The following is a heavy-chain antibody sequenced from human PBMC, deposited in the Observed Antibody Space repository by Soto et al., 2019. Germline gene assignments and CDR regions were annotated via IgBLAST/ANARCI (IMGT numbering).Heavy chain of an antibody. J-gene: IGHJ6*03. V-gene: IGHV4-59*08. D-gene: IGHD5-12*01. CDR2: IYYSGST. CDR1: GGSISSYY. CDR3: ARAIVDNVWYYYYMDV. Sequence: SETLSLTCTVSGGSISSYYWSWIRQPPGKGLEWIGYIYYSGSTNYNPSLKSRVTISVDTSKNQFFLKLSSVTAADTAVYYCARAIVDNVWYYYYMDVWGKGTTVTVSS.